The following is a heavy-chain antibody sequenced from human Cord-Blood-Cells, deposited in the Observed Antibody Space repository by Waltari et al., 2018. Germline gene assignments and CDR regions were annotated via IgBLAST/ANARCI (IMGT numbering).Heavy chain of an antibody. Sequence: QVQLVQSGAEVKNDGSSVKVSCKASGGTCSSDAVSWVGQGPGQGHGWRGHIIPILGTANYAQKFQGRVTITADKTTSTAYMELSSLRSEDTAVDYCARETDLWFRDYYYYYGMDVWGQGTTVTVSS. J-gene: IGHJ6*02. CDR3: ARETDLWFRDYYYYYGMDV. CDR1: GGTCSSDA. D-gene: IGHD3-10*01. CDR2: IIPILGTA. V-gene: IGHV1-69*06.